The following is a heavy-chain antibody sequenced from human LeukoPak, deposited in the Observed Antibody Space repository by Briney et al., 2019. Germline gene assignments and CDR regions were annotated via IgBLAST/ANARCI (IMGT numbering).Heavy chain of an antibody. CDR3: ASEMATILRPFDY. CDR1: GGSISSSSYY. V-gene: IGHV4-39*01. D-gene: IGHD5-24*01. Sequence: SETLSLTCTVSGGSISSSSYYWGWIRQPPGKGLEWIGRSYYSGSTYYNPSVKRRVTISVDTSKHQSSLKLSSVPAADTAVYYCASEMATILRPFDYWGQGTLVTVSS. CDR2: SYYSGST. J-gene: IGHJ4*02.